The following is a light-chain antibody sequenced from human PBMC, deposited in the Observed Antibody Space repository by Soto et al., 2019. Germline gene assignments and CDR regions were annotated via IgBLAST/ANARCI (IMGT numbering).Light chain of an antibody. CDR3: QQVKTYPLT. V-gene: IGKV1-9*01. Sequence: DIQLTQSPSFLSASVGDRVTITCRASQDISSHLAWYQQKPGKAPKLLIYAASTLQTGVPSGFGGSGSGTEFTLTITSLQPEDFATYYCQQVKTYPLTFGGGTKVEIK. J-gene: IGKJ4*01. CDR2: AAS. CDR1: QDISSH.